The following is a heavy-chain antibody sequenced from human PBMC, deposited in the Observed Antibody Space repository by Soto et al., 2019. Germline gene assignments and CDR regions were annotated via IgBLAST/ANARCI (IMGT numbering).Heavy chain of an antibody. CDR2: IIPIFGTA. CDR1: GGTFSSYA. V-gene: IGHV1-69*12. Sequence: QVQLVQSGAEVKKPGSSVKVSCKASGGTFSSYAISWVRQAPGQGLEWMGGIIPIFGTANYADKFQGRVTITEDEYTSKAYMELSNLRSEDTAVYYCAREGGSGSYRYYGMDVWGQGTTVTVSS. D-gene: IGHD3-10*01. CDR3: AREGGSGSYRYYGMDV. J-gene: IGHJ6*02.